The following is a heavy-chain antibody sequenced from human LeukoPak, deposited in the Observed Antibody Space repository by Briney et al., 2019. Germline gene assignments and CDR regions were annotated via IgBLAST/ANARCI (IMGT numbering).Heavy chain of an antibody. D-gene: IGHD4-17*01. CDR3: ARLKDAVTIFDC. CDR1: GFTFSNYW. CDR2: IKEDGSDK. Sequence: GGSLRLSCIASGFTFSNYWMSWVRQAPGKGLEWVASIKEDGSDKYYVDSVKGRFTISRDNTKNSLFVQMSSLRAEDAAVYYCARLKDAVTIFDCWGQGILVTVSS. J-gene: IGHJ5*01. V-gene: IGHV3-7*01.